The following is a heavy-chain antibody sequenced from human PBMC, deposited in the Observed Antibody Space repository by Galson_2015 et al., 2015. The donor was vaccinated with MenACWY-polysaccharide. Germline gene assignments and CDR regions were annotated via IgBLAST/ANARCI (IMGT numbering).Heavy chain of an antibody. V-gene: IGHV4-59*01. CDR3: ARIPWCSGDCSYGWFDP. CDR1: GGSISSDY. CDR2: MYYSGRT. Sequence: TLSLTCSVSGGSISSDYWSWFRQPPGKGLEWIGYMYYSGRTKYNPSLESRITISIDTSKSQFSLKLTSVTAADTAVYYCARIPWCSGDCSYGWFDPWGQGILVTVSS. D-gene: IGHD2-21*02. J-gene: IGHJ5*02.